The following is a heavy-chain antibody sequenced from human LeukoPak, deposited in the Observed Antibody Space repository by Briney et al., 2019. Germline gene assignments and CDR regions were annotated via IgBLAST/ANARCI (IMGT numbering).Heavy chain of an antibody. Sequence: SETLSLTCTVSGGSVSSSSYYWGWIRQPPWKGVDWMGSIYYSGSTYYNPSLKSRLTISVDTSKNQFSLKLTSVTAADTAVYYCARHLRYYGILMWFDPWGQGTLVTVSS. CDR3: ARHLRYYGILMWFDP. V-gene: IGHV4-39*01. D-gene: IGHD3-9*01. CDR1: GGSVSSSSYY. J-gene: IGHJ5*02. CDR2: IYYSGST.